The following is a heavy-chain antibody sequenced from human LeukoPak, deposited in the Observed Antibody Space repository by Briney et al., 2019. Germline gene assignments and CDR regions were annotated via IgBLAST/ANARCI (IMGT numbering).Heavy chain of an antibody. CDR1: GGSISSYY. CDR3: ARNRGQMYSSGFRFDP. Sequence: PSETLSLTCTVSGGSISSYYWSWIRQPPGKGLEWIAYIYYSGSTNYNPSLKSRVTISVDTSKNQFSLKLSSVTAADTAVYYCARNRGQMYSSGFRFDPWGQGTLVTVSS. CDR2: IYYSGST. D-gene: IGHD6-19*01. J-gene: IGHJ5*02. V-gene: IGHV4-59*12.